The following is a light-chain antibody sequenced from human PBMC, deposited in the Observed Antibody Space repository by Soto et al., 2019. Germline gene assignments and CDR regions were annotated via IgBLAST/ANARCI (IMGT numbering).Light chain of an antibody. CDR3: QQYNNYSLT. J-gene: IGKJ4*01. V-gene: IGKV1-5*01. CDR1: QSISSW. Sequence: DIQMTQSPSTLSASVGDRVTITCRASQSISSWLAWYQQKQGKXHNLLIYDASTLESGVPSRFSGSGSGTDFTLTISSLQPDDFATYYCQQYNNYSLTFGGGTKVDIK. CDR2: DAS.